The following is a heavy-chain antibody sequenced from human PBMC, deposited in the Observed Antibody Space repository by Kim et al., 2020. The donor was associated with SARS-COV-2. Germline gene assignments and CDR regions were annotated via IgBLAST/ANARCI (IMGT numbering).Heavy chain of an antibody. V-gene: IGHV4-34*01. D-gene: IGHD3-16*01. CDR2: INHSGST. Sequence: SETLSLTCAVYGGSFSGYYWSWIRQPPGKGLEWIGEINHSGSTNYNPSLKSRVTISVDTSKNQFSLKLSSVTAADTAVYYCARGRDYDYVWGRPYYFDYWGQGTLVTVSS. CDR1: GGSFSGYY. J-gene: IGHJ4*02. CDR3: ARGRDYDYVWGRPYYFDY.